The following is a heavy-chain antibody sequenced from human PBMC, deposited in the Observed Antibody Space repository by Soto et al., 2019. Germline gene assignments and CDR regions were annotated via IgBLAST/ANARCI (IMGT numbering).Heavy chain of an antibody. CDR3: ARVKSYFDY. CDR1: GFTFNSYW. V-gene: IGHV3-7*05. CDR2: IKHDGSET. Sequence: GGSLRLSCAASGFTFNSYWMSWVRQAPGKGPEWVANIKHDGSETYYVDSVKGRFTISRDNAQNSLYLQMHSLRVEDTAVYYCARVKSYFDYWGQGTLVTVSS. J-gene: IGHJ4*02.